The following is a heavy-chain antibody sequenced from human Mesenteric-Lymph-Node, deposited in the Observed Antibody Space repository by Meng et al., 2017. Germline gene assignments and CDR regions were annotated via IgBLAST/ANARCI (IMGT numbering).Heavy chain of an antibody. D-gene: IGHD5-24*01. Sequence: GESLKISCVVSGFTFSSYRMAWVRQAPGKGLEWVASINQDRREEHYVDSVKGRFTISRDNAKNSLSLQMNSLRVEDTAIYYCASDPVRGDGHNYANWGRGTLVTVSS. J-gene: IGHJ4*02. CDR1: GFTFSSYR. V-gene: IGHV3-7*01. CDR2: INQDRREE. CDR3: ASDPVRGDGHNYAN.